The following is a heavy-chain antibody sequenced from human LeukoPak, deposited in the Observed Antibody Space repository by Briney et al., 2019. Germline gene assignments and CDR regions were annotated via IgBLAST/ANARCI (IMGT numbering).Heavy chain of an antibody. D-gene: IGHD3-10*01. J-gene: IGHJ6*04. CDR1: GFTFSSYW. V-gene: IGHV3-7*01. Sequence: GGSLRLSCAASGFTFSSYWMSWVRQAPGKGLEWVANIKQDGSEKYYVDSVKGRFTISRDNAKNSLYLQMNSLRAEDTAVYYCARVGSGSYSDYYGMDVWGKGTTVTVSS. CDR3: ARVGSGSYSDYYGMDV. CDR2: IKQDGSEK.